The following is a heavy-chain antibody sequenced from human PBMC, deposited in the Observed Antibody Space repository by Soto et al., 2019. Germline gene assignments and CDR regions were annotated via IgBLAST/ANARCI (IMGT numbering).Heavy chain of an antibody. CDR2: INPNSGGT. Sequence: GASVKVSCKASGYTFTGYYMRWVRRAPGQGLEWMGWINPNSGGTNYAQKFQGWVTMTRDTSISTAYMELSRLRSDDTAVYYCAREVVVAATVAFDIWGQGTMVTLSS. CDR1: GYTFTGYY. J-gene: IGHJ3*02. V-gene: IGHV1-2*04. D-gene: IGHD2-15*01. CDR3: AREVVVAATVAFDI.